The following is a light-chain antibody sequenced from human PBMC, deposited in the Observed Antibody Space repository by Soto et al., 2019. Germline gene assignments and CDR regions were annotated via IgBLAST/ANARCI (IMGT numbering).Light chain of an antibody. V-gene: IGLV4-60*02. CDR2: LEGSGSY. CDR3: ENWDSRYWG. J-gene: IGLJ3*02. Sequence: QLVLTQSSSASASLGSSVKLTCTLSSGHSSYIIAWHQQQPGKVPRYLMKLEGSGSYNKGSRVPDRFSGSSSGADRYLNIYSLQFEDEADYYCENWDSRYWGFGRGTKRTVL. CDR1: SGHSSYI.